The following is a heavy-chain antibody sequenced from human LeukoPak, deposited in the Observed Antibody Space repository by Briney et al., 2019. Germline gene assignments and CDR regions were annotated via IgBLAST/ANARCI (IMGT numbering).Heavy chain of an antibody. J-gene: IGHJ4*02. V-gene: IGHV3-30*03. Sequence: GRSLRLSCAASGFIFSSHGMHWVRQAPFQGLEWVAVISYDGSSEYYADSVQGRFIISRDNSKNTLFLQMNSLRPEDTAVYYCAGSTFGGIIVIGDYWGQGTLVTVS. CDR2: ISYDGSSE. D-gene: IGHD3-16*02. CDR1: GFIFSSHG. CDR3: AGSTFGGIIVIGDY.